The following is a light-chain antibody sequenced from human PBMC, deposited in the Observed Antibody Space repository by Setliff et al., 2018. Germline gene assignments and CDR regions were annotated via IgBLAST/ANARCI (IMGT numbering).Light chain of an antibody. J-gene: IGLJ2*01. Sequence: QSALTQPPSASGSPGQSVTISCTGTSSDVGGYNYVSWYQQHPGKAPKLMIYEVSKRPSGVPDRFSGSKSGNTASLTVSGLQAEDEADYYCSSYTTTSTVVIGGGTKVTVL. CDR3: SSYTTTSTVV. CDR1: SSDVGGYNY. V-gene: IGLV2-8*01. CDR2: EVS.